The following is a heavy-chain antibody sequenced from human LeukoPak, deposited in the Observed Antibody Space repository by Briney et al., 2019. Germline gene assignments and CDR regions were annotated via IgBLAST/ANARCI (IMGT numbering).Heavy chain of an antibody. D-gene: IGHD6-19*01. Sequence: PGGSLRLSCAGSGFTFSSYAMSWVRQAPGKGLEWVSAISGSGGSTYYADSVKGRFTISRDNSKNTLYLQMNSLRAEDTAVYYCAKRNRIAVAGSVFDYWGQGTLVTVSS. V-gene: IGHV3-23*01. CDR3: AKRNRIAVAGSVFDY. J-gene: IGHJ4*02. CDR2: ISGSGGST. CDR1: GFTFSSYA.